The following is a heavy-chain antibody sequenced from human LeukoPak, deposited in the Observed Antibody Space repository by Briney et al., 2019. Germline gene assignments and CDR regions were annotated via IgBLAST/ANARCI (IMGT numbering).Heavy chain of an antibody. CDR1: GFTFSSYA. CDR3: ARGGPPGYYYDYYMDV. Sequence: PGGSLRLSCAASGFTFSSYAMHWVRQAPGKGLEYVSAISSNGGSTYYANSVKGRFTISRDNSKNTLYLQMGSLRAEDMAVYYCARGGPPGYYYDYYMDVWGKGTTVTISS. V-gene: IGHV3-64*01. J-gene: IGHJ6*03. CDR2: ISSNGGST.